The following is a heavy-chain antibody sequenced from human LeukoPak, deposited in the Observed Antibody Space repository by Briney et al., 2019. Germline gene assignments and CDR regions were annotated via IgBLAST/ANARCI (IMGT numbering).Heavy chain of an antibody. J-gene: IGHJ4*02. CDR2: IWYDGSNK. D-gene: IGHD3-22*01. V-gene: IGHV3-33*01. Sequence: PGGSLRLSCAASGFTFSSYGMHWVRQAPGKGLEWVAVIWYDGSNKYYAASVKGRFTISRDNSKNTLYLQMNSLRAEDTAVYYCARVGYDSSGYLGYWGQGTLVTVSS. CDR3: ARVGYDSSGYLGY. CDR1: GFTFSSYG.